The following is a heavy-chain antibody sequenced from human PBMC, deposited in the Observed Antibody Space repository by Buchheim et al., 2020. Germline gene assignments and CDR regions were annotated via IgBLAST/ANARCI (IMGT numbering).Heavy chain of an antibody. CDR2: INTATGDT. CDR3: ARGRGFYFPFY. D-gene: IGHD2/OR15-2a*01. V-gene: IGHV1-8*01. Sequence: QVRLVQSGAEVKKPGASVKVSCKASGYSFTSFDINWVRQATGQGLEWMGGINTATGDTAYAKKFQGRVTLTRDTSITTAYLELGALTSADTAVYYCARGRGFYFPFYWGQGTL. J-gene: IGHJ4*02. CDR1: GYSFTSFD.